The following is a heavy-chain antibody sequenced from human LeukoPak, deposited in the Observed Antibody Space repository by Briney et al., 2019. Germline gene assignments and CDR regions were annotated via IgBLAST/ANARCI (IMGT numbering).Heavy chain of an antibody. D-gene: IGHD3-9*01. CDR1: GHTFTGYY. Sequence: ASVKVSCKASGHTFTGYYMHWVRQAPGQGLEWVGWINPNSGGTNYAQKFQGRVTMTRDTSISTAYMELSRLRSDDTAVYYCARADILTGYYLPYWGQGTLVTVSS. J-gene: IGHJ4*02. CDR2: INPNSGGT. CDR3: ARADILTGYYLPY. V-gene: IGHV1-2*02.